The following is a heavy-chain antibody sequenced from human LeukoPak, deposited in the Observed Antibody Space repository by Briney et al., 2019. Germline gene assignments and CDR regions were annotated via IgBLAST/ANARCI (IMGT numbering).Heavy chain of an antibody. CDR2: ISGSGGST. CDR1: GLTFSSYA. V-gene: IGHV3-23*01. Sequence: GGSLRLSCAASGLTFSSYAMSWVRQAPGKGLEWVSAISGSGGSTYYADSVKGRFTISRDNSKNTLYLQMNSLRAEDTAVYYCAKVGYYYDSSGYYYPSAFDYWGQGTLVTVSS. CDR3: AKVGYYYDSSGYYYPSAFDY. D-gene: IGHD3-22*01. J-gene: IGHJ4*02.